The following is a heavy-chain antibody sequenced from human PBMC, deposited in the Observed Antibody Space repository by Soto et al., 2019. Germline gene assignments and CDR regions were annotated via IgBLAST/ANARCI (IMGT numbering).Heavy chain of an antibody. CDR3: AASRGFYAGMDV. J-gene: IGHJ6*02. V-gene: IGHV1-69*01. Sequence: QVQLVQSGTEVKKPGSSVKVSCKASGGAFRTYAFSWVRQTPGQGLEWMGAIMPVFGTATYAQQFQGRITITADESTSTVNMEVNIARPEDAAVFYCAASRGFYAGMDVWGQGTTVIVSS. CDR1: GGAFRTYA. CDR2: IMPVFGTA. D-gene: IGHD6-25*01.